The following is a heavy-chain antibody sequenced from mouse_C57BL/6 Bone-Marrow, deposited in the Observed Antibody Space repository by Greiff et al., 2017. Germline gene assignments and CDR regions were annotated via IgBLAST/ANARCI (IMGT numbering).Heavy chain of an antibody. D-gene: IGHD1-1*01. J-gene: IGHJ1*03. CDR1: GYTFTSYG. CDR2: IYPRSGNT. V-gene: IGHV1-81*01. CDR3: ARWEITTVPWYCDV. Sequence: VQLQESGAELARPGASVKLSCKASGYTFTSYGISWVKQRTGQGLEWIGEIYPRSGNTYYNEKFKGKATLTADKSSSTAYMELRSLTSEDSAVYFCARWEITTVPWYCDVWGTGTTVTVSS.